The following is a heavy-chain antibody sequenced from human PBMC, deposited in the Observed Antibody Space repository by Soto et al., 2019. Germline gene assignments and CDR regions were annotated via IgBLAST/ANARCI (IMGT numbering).Heavy chain of an antibody. J-gene: IGHJ4*02. CDR1: GGTFSSYT. Sequence: ASVKVSCKASGGTFSSYTISWVRQAPGQGLEWMGRIIPILGIANYAQKFQGRVTITADKSTSTAYMELSSLRSEDTAVYYCAREAYCSSTSCHLDYWGQGTLVTVSS. CDR3: AREAYCSSTSCHLDY. V-gene: IGHV1-69*02. D-gene: IGHD2-2*01. CDR2: IIPILGIA.